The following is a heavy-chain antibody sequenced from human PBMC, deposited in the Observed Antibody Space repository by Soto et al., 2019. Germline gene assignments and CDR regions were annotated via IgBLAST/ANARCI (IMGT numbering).Heavy chain of an antibody. J-gene: IGHJ6*02. V-gene: IGHV3-30*18. CDR3: AKEKLYQAQIAAHRGMDV. Sequence: QVHLVESGGGVVQPGRSLRLSCAASGFTFSSFGMHWVRQAPGKGLEWVAVISYDGNNKYYADSVKGRFTISRDNSKNTLYLQMNSLRAEDTAVYFCAKEKLYQAQIAAHRGMDVWGQGTEVTVSS. CDR2: ISYDGNNK. D-gene: IGHD6-6*01. CDR1: GFTFSSFG.